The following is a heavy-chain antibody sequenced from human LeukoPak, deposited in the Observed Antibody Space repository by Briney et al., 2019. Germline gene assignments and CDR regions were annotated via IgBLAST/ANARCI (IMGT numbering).Heavy chain of an antibody. V-gene: IGHV1-2*02. CDR2: INPNSGGT. Sequence: GASVKVSCKASGYAFTGYYMHWVRQAPGQGLEWMGWINPNSGGTNYAQKFQGRVTMTRDTSISTANMELSRLRSDDTAVYYCARDYGDYVFDYWGQGTLVTVSS. D-gene: IGHD4-17*01. CDR1: GYAFTGYY. CDR3: ARDYGDYVFDY. J-gene: IGHJ4*02.